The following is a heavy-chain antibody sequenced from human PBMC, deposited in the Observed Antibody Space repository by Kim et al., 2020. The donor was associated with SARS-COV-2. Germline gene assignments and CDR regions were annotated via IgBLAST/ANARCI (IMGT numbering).Heavy chain of an antibody. CDR2: ISWNSGSI. V-gene: IGHV3-9*01. J-gene: IGHJ6*01. CDR3: AKTFPRQGGYYYDSKYGMDG. Sequence: GGSLRLSCAASGFTFDDYAMHWVRQAPGKGLEWVSGISWNSGSIGYADSVKGRFTISRDNAKNSLYLQMNSLRAEDTALYYCAKTFPRQGGYYYDSKYGMDGWGQGTTVNVAS. CDR1: GFTFDDYA. D-gene: IGHD3-22*01.